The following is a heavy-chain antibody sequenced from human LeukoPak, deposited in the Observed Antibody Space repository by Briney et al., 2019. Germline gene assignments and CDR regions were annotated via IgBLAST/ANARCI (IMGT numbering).Heavy chain of an antibody. J-gene: IGHJ4*02. CDR3: ARAYIVATSLGY. CDR1: GFTFSSYS. Sequence: PGGSLRLSCAASGFTFSSYSMNWVRQAPGKGLEWVSSISSNSSYIYYADSVKGRFTISRDNAKNSLYLQMNSLRAEDTAVYYCARAYIVATSLGYWGQGTLVTVSS. V-gene: IGHV3-21*01. CDR2: ISSNSSYI. D-gene: IGHD5-12*01.